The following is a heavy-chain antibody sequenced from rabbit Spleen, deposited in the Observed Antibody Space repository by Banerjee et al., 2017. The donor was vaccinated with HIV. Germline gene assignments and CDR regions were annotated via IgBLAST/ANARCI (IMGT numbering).Heavy chain of an antibody. J-gene: IGHJ4*01. V-gene: IGHV1S40*01. CDR1: GFTISSSYW. CDR2: IYGGSTGNT. CDR3: ARDGYSRGWGIILYYFNL. D-gene: IGHD4-1*01. Sequence: QSLEESGGDLVKPGASLTLTCTASGFTISSSYWICWVRQAPGKGLEWIACIYGGSTGNTYYASWAKGRFTISKTSSTTVTLQMTSLTAADTAAYFCARDGYSRGWGIILYYFNLWGPGTLVTVS.